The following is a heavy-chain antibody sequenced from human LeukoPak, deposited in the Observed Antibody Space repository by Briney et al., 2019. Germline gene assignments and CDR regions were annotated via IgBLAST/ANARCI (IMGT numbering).Heavy chain of an antibody. V-gene: IGHV4-34*01. CDR3: ARAPRLGYCSGGSCYFHY. D-gene: IGHD2-15*01. CDR2: INHSVRT. Sequence: SETLSLTCAVYVGSLSGYYWSWIRQPPGNGLEWIGEINHSVRTNYNPSPKTRVTISVDTSKNQFSLKLSSGTAADTAVYYCARAPRLGYCSGGSCYFHYWGEGTLVTVSS. CDR1: VGSLSGYY. J-gene: IGHJ4*02.